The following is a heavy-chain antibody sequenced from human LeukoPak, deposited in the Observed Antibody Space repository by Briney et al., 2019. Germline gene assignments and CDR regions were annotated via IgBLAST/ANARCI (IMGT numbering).Heavy chain of an antibody. Sequence: GGSLRLSCAASGFTFSSYAMHWVRQAPGKGLEWVAVISYDGSNKYYADSVKGRFTISRDNSKNTLYLQMNSLRAEDTAVYYCARDLTGGYYDSSGYFFDYWGQGTLVTVFS. D-gene: IGHD3-22*01. CDR1: GFTFSSYA. J-gene: IGHJ4*02. CDR2: ISYDGSNK. V-gene: IGHV3-30-3*01. CDR3: ARDLTGGYYDSSGYFFDY.